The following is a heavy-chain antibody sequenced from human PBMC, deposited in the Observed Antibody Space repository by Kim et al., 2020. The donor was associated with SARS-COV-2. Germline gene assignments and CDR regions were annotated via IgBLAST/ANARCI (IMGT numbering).Heavy chain of an antibody. CDR3: AREEGAEDSSAFEI. CDR2: ISRSSVYT. J-gene: IGHJ3*02. Sequence: GGSLRLSCAASGFAFSSYSMNWVRQAPGRGLEWVSSISRSSVYTFYADSVKGRFTISRDNAKKSLFLQMNSLSAEDTAVYYCAREEGAEDSSAFEIWGRGTMVTVSS. D-gene: IGHD6-13*01. V-gene: IGHV3-21*01. CDR1: GFAFSSYS.